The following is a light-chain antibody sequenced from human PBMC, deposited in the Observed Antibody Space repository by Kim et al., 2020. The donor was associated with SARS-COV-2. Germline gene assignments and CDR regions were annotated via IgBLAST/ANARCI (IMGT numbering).Light chain of an antibody. V-gene: IGLV1-44*01. Sequence: GQRVTISCSGSSSNIGSNIVNWYNHPPGTAPKLLSYNNNQRPSGVPDRFSGSKSGTSATLAISGLQSDDEADYYCATWDDGLNGVVFGGGTQLTVL. J-gene: IGLJ2*01. CDR3: ATWDDGLNGVV. CDR2: NNN. CDR1: SSNIGSNI.